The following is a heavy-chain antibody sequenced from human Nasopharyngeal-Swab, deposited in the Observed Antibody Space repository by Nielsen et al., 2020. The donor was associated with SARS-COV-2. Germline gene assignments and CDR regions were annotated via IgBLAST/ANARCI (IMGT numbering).Heavy chain of an antibody. J-gene: IGHJ5*02. CDR1: GGSISSGDHY. V-gene: IGHV4-30-4*01. CDR2: IYSGGNT. Sequence: SETLSLTYTVSGGSISSGDHYWSWIRQSPGAGLEWIGYIYSGGNTYYNPSLRGRVAISLDTSQNQFSLTLSSVTAADTAVYYCARDLRGLSWFDPWGPGTLVTVSS. CDR3: ARDLRGLSWFDP.